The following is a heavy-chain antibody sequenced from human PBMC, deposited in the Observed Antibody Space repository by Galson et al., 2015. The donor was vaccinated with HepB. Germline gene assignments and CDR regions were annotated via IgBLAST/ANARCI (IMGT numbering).Heavy chain of an antibody. Sequence: QSGAEVKKPGQSLRISCTASGYTFISYGITWVRQAPGQGLEWMGWISAYNGNTDYAQKLRGRVTMTTDTSTSTAYMELRNLRSDDTAVYYCARRGNTIAVAGTGDYWGQGTLVTVSS. D-gene: IGHD6-19*01. J-gene: IGHJ4*02. CDR3: ARRGNTIAVAGTGDY. V-gene: IGHV1-18*04. CDR2: ISAYNGNT. CDR1: GYTFISYG.